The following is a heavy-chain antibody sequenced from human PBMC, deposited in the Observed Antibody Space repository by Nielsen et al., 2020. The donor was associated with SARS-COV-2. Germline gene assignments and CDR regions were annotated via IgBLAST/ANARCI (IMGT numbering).Heavy chain of an antibody. CDR1: GYSFTSYW. V-gene: IGHV5-10-1*01. CDR2: IDPSDSYT. Sequence: KVSCKGSGYSFTSYWISWVRQMPGKGLEWMGRIDPSDSYTNYSPSFQGHVTISADKSISTAYLQWSSLKASDTAMYYCAGLTSSLGAFDIWGQGTMVTVSS. D-gene: IGHD6-6*01. J-gene: IGHJ3*02. CDR3: AGLTSSLGAFDI.